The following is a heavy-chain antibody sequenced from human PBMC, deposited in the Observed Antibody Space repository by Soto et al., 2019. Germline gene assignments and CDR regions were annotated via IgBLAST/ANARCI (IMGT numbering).Heavy chain of an antibody. D-gene: IGHD4-17*01. CDR1: GFTVSNTY. J-gene: IGHJ4*02. CDR2: IYSGGST. CDR3: ARDSAYGDYANY. Sequence: GGSLRLSCAASGFTVSNTYMSWVRQAPGKGLEWVSVIYSGGSTYYADSVKGRFTISRDNSKNTLYLQMNSLRAEDTAVYYCARDSAYGDYANYWGQGTLVTVSS. V-gene: IGHV3-53*01.